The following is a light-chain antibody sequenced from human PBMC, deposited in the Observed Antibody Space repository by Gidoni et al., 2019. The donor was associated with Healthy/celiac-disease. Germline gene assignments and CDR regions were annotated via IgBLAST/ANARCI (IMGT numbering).Light chain of an antibody. CDR3: QQYGSSTGT. J-gene: IGKJ1*01. Sequence: EMVLTQSPATLSLSPGERATLSCGASQRVSSSYLAWYQQQPGLAPRPLIYEASSRATGIPDRFSGSGSGTDFTLTISRLEPEDFAVYYCQQYGSSTGTFGQGTKVDIK. CDR1: QRVSSSY. CDR2: EAS. V-gene: IGKV3D-20*01.